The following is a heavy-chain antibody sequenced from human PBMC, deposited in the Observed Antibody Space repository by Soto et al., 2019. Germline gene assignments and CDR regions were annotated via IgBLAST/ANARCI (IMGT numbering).Heavy chain of an antibody. J-gene: IGHJ4*02. CDR3: ARIVGIRNSIGQRYYFDY. D-gene: IGHD6-19*01. V-gene: IGHV4-39*01. CDR2: IYYSGST. CDR1: GGSVSSTSYY. Sequence: QLQLQESGPGLVKPSETLSLTCTVSGGSVSSTSYYWGWIRQPPGKGLEWIGSIYYSGSTYYNPPINSPVTISVDTSKNQFSLKLSSVTAADTAVYYCARIVGIRNSIGQRYYFDYWGQGTLVTVSS.